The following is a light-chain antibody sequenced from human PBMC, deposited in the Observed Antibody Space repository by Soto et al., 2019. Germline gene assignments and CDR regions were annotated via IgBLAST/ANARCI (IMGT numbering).Light chain of an antibody. J-gene: IGKJ4*01. CDR2: AAS. CDR1: QSVGNN. Sequence: EIVMTQSPGTLSASPGGRATLSCRASQSVGNNLAWYQQKPGQAPRLLIYAASSRATGISARFTGSGSGTEFTLTVDSLQSEDFAVYFCQQYSHWPLTFGGGTKVEIK. CDR3: QQYSHWPLT. V-gene: IGKV3-15*01.